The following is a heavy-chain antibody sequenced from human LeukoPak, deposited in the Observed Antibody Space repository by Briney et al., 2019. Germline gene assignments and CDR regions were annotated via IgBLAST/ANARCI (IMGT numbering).Heavy chain of an antibody. D-gene: IGHD3-22*01. CDR2: ISGSRGST. V-gene: IGHV3-23*01. CDR1: GFTFSSYA. J-gene: IGHJ5*02. CDR3: AKDRRPYYYDSSEWFDP. Sequence: GGSLRLSCAASGFTFSSYAMSWARHASAKVLEWGTAISGSRGSTYYADSVKGRFTISRDNSKNTLYMQMNSLRAEDTAVYYCAKDRRPYYYDSSEWFDPWGQGTLVTVSS.